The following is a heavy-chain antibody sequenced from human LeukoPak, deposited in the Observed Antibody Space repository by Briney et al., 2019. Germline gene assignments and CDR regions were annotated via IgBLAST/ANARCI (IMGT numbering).Heavy chain of an antibody. CDR2: IYTSGST. CDR3: ARGGLGESLDY. V-gene: IGHV4-61*02. Sequence: SQTLSLTCTVSGGSISSGSYYWSWIRQPAGKGLEWIGRIYTSGSTNYNPSLKSRVTISVDTSKNQFSLKLSSVTAADTAVYYCARGGLGESLDYWGQGTLVTVSS. D-gene: IGHD3-10*01. CDR1: GGSISSGSYY. J-gene: IGHJ4*02.